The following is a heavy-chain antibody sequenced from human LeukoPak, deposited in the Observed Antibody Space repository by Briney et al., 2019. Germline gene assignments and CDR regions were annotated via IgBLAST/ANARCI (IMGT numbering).Heavy chain of an antibody. CDR2: IIPIFGIA. V-gene: IGHV1-69*13. CDR1: GGTFSSYA. J-gene: IGHJ4*02. Sequence: ASVKVSCKASGGTFSSYAISWVRQAPGQGLEWMGGIIPIFGIANYAQKFQGRVTITADESTSTAYMELSSLRSEDTAVYYCASIGSYYDSSGYRDYWGQGTLVTVSS. CDR3: ASIGSYYDSSGYRDY. D-gene: IGHD3-22*01.